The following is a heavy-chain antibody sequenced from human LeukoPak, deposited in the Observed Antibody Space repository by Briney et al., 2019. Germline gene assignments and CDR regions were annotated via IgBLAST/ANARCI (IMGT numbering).Heavy chain of an antibody. CDR1: GFTLSSYS. Sequence: GGSLRLSCEASGFTLSSYSMNWVRQAPGKGLEWVSSIDTSSHYIYYSDSVKGRFTISRDNAKKSLYLQMNSLRAEDTAVYYCAKDLTAYSSSWYDYWGQGTLVTVSS. CDR3: AKDLTAYSSSWYDY. CDR2: IDTSSHYI. D-gene: IGHD6-13*01. J-gene: IGHJ4*02. V-gene: IGHV3-21*01.